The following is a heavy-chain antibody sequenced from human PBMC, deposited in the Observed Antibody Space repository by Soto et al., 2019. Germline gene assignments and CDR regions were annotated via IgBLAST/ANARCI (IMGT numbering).Heavy chain of an antibody. CDR1: GYTFSHYV. V-gene: IGHV1-3*04. CDR2: VDTGNGNT. J-gene: IGHJ4*02. CDR3: ARDAKWDPRGGEAQQSDYFDF. Sequence: QVQLVQSGAEVRKPGASVKVSCKASGYTFSHYVIHWVRQAPGQSLEWMGWVDTGNGNTKYSPEFQGRLTITRDTFANTTAMQLNSLKSEDTAVYYCARDAKWDPRGGEAQQSDYFDFWGRGTIITVSS. D-gene: IGHD1-26*01.